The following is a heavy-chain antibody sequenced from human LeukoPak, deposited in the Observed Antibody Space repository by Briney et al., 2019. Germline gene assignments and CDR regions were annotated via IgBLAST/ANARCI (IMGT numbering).Heavy chain of an antibody. CDR3: AFTYDNDAFDI. Sequence: SETLSLTCAVYGGSFSGYYWSWIRQPPGKGLEWIGEINHSGSTNYNPSLKSRVTISVDTSKNQFSLKLSSVTAADTAVYYCAFTYDNDAFDIWGQGTMVTVSS. J-gene: IGHJ3*02. D-gene: IGHD3-22*01. CDR2: INHSGST. CDR1: GGSFSGYY. V-gene: IGHV4-34*01.